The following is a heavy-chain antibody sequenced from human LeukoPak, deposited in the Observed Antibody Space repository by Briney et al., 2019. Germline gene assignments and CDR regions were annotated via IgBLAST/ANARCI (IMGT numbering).Heavy chain of an antibody. CDR3: ARDRSLGIIDY. J-gene: IGHJ4*02. Sequence: TSETLSLTCIVSGGSISGYYWSWIRQPLGKGLEWIGYIYYSGSTNYNPSLKSRVTISVDASNNHFSLKVTSVTAADTAVYYCARDRSLGIIDYWGQGTLVTVSS. CDR1: GGSISGYY. CDR2: IYYSGST. V-gene: IGHV4-59*01. D-gene: IGHD3-16*01.